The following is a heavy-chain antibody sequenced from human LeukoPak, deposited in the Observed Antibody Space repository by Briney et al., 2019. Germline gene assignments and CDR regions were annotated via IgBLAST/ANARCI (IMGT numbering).Heavy chain of an antibody. Sequence: PGGSLRLSCAASGFTFDDYAMHWVRQAPGKGLDWVSGISWNSGSIGYADSVKGRFTISRDNAKNSLYLQMNSLRAEDTALYYCAKDLKGIAAAGPGGYFDYWGQGTLVTVSS. D-gene: IGHD6-13*01. CDR1: GFTFDDYA. J-gene: IGHJ4*02. V-gene: IGHV3-9*01. CDR3: AKDLKGIAAAGPGGYFDY. CDR2: ISWNSGSI.